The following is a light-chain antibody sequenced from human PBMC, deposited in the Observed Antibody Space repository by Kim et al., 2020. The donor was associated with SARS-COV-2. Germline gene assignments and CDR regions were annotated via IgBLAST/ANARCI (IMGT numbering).Light chain of an antibody. CDR3: QAWDSSTYV. CDR1: KLGDKY. V-gene: IGLV3-1*01. Sequence: VSPGQTASITCSGDKLGDKYACWYQQKPGQSPVLVIYQDSKRPSGIPERFSGSNSGNTATLTISETQAMDEADYYCQAWDSSTYVFGTGTKVTVL. J-gene: IGLJ1*01. CDR2: QDS.